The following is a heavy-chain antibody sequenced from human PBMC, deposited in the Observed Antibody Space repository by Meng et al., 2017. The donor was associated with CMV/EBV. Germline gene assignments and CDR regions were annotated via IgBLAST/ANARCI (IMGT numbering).Heavy chain of an antibody. J-gene: IGHJ5*02. Sequence: GESLKISCKGSGYSFTSYWIGWVRQMPGKGLEWMGIIYPGDSDTRYSPSFQGQVTISADKSISTAYLQWSSLKAPDTAMYYCARAHCSSTSCYGGFDPWAREPWSPSPQ. V-gene: IGHV5-51*01. D-gene: IGHD2-2*01. CDR1: GYSFTSYW. CDR2: IYPGDSDT. CDR3: ARAHCSSTSCYGGFDP.